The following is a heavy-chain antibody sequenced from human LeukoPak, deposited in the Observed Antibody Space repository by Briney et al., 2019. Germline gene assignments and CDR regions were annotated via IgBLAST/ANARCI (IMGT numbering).Heavy chain of an antibody. D-gene: IGHD1-1*01. Sequence: ASVKVSCKASGYTFTGYYMHWVRQAPGQGLEWMGWINPNSGGTNYAQKFQGRVTMTRDTSISTAYMELSRLRSDDTAVYYCARSLRGGPTPTGPSFDPWGQGTLVTVSS. CDR3: ARSLRGGPTPTGPSFDP. V-gene: IGHV1-2*02. J-gene: IGHJ5*02. CDR2: INPNSGGT. CDR1: GYTFTGYY.